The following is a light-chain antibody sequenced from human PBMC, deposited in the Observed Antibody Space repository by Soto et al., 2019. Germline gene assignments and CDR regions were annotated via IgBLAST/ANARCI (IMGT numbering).Light chain of an antibody. J-gene: IGLJ2*01. CDR1: SSDVGGYNL. V-gene: IGLV2-23*01. CDR2: EGS. CDR3: CSYAGSSTHVV. Sequence: QSALTQPASVSGSPGQSITISCTGTSSDVGGYNLVSWYQQHPCKAPKLMIYEGSKRPSWVSNRFSGSKSGNTASLTISGLQAEDEADYYCCSYAGSSTHVVFGGGTKLTVL.